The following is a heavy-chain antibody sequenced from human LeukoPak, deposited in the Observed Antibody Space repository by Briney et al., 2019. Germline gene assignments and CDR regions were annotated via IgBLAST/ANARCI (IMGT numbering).Heavy chain of an antibody. Sequence: ASVKVSCKASGYTFISFGISWVRQAPGQALEWMGCISAYNGDTNYAQKFQGRVTMTTDTSTSTAYMELRSLISDDAAVYYCVRDFGIRGVIFCDYWGQGTLVTVSS. CDR2: ISAYNGDT. CDR3: VRDFGIRGVIFCDY. J-gene: IGHJ4*02. D-gene: IGHD3-10*01. CDR1: GYTFISFG. V-gene: IGHV1-18*01.